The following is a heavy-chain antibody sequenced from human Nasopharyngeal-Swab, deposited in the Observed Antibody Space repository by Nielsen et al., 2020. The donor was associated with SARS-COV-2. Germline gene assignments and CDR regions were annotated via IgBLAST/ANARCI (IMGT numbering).Heavy chain of an antibody. D-gene: IGHD6-13*01. J-gene: IGHJ4*02. V-gene: IGHV3-30*18. CDR3: AKDPGIAAAGAFWYFDY. Sequence: WIRQPPGKGLEWVAVISYDGSNKYYADSVKGRFTISRDNSKNTLYLQMNGLRAEDTAVYYCAKDPGIAAAGAFWYFDYWGQGTLVTVSS. CDR2: ISYDGSNK.